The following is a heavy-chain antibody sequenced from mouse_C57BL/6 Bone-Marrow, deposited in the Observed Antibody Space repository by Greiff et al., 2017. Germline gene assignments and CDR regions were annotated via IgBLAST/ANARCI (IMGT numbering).Heavy chain of an antibody. CDR1: GYTFTNYW. D-gene: IGHD1-1*01. CDR2: IYPGGGYT. J-gene: IGHJ1*03. CDR3: ARSGYYGSSYGYFDV. Sequence: QVQLQQSGAELVRPGTSVKMSCKASGYTFTNYWIGWAKQRPGHGLEWIGDIYPGGGYTNYNEKFKGKATLTADKSSSTAYMQFSSLTSEDSAIYYCARSGYYGSSYGYFDVRGTGTTVTVSS. V-gene: IGHV1-63*01.